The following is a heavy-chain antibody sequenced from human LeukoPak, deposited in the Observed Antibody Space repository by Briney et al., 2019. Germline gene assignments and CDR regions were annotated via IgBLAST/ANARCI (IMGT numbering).Heavy chain of an antibody. CDR2: ISYDGSNK. V-gene: IGHV3-30*04. CDR1: GFTFNRYA. Sequence: PGGSLRLSCEASGFTFNRYAFHWVRQAPGKGLEWVALISYDGSNKYTADSVKGRFTISRDSSKNTLFLQMDSLRTEDTAMYYCAKELPFLPPRDWGQGTLVTVSS. J-gene: IGHJ4*02. CDR3: AKELPFLPPRD. D-gene: IGHD2/OR15-2a*01.